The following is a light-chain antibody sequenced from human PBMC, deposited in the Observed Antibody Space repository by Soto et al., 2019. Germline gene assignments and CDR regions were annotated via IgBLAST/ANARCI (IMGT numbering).Light chain of an antibody. Sequence: EILLTQSPGTLSLSLGERGTLSCRASQSVDSTYLTWYQQKPGQAPRLLIYGASGRATGIPDRFSGSGSGTDFTLTISRLEPEDFAVYYCQYYDTFRTFGQGTK. CDR1: QSVDSTY. V-gene: IGKV3-20*01. CDR3: QYYDTFRT. J-gene: IGKJ1*01. CDR2: GAS.